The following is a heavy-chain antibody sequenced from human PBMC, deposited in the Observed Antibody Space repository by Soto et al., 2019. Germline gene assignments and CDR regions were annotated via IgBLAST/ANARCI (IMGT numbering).Heavy chain of an antibody. Sequence: GESLKISCKGSGYSFSSDWISWVRQMPGKGLEWMGRIDPSDSYTNYSPSFQGHVTISADKSISTAYLQWSSLKASDTAMYYCARESVADNYYYYYGMDVWGQGTTVTVAS. CDR3: ARESVADNYYYYYGMDV. V-gene: IGHV5-10-1*01. CDR2: IDPSDSYT. D-gene: IGHD6-19*01. J-gene: IGHJ6*02. CDR1: GYSFSSDW.